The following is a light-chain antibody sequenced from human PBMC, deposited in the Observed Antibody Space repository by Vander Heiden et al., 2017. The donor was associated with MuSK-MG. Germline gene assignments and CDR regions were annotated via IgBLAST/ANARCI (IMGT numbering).Light chain of an antibody. CDR2: GAS. J-gene: IGKJ1*01. CDR3: QHYNDYL. CDR1: KSISTW. V-gene: IGKV1-5*03. Sequence: VQMTQSPSTLSASVGDRVTTTCRASKSISTWLAWYKQKPGKAPKRLIYGASSLETGVPSRVSGSGSGAEFTLTINNLQPDDFATYYCQHYNDYLFGQGTRVEIK.